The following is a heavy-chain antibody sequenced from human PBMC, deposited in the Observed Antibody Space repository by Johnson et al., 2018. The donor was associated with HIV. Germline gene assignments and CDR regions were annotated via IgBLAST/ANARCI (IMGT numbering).Heavy chain of an antibody. CDR1: GFTFSSYD. V-gene: IGHV3-13*01. J-gene: IGHJ3*02. CDR2: IGTAGDT. Sequence: VQLVESGGGLVQPGGSLRLSCAASGFTFSSYDMHWVRQATGKGLEWVAAIGTAGDTYYPGSVKGRFPISRDNSKNTLYLQMNSRRAEDTAVYYCATRAFTTMAEDDAFDIWGQGTMVTVSS. D-gene: IGHD5-18*01. CDR3: ATRAFTTMAEDDAFDI.